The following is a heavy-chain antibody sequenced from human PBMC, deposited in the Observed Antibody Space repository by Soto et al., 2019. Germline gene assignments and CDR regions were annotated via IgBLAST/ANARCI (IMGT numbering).Heavy chain of an antibody. CDR3: ARREIQGPIDY. CDR2: IFFSGTT. J-gene: IGHJ4*02. V-gene: IGHV4-28*01. D-gene: IGHD1-26*01. Sequence: SETLSLTCAVSGYSISSSNWWGWIRQLLGKGLEWIGYIFFSGTTYYNPSLKSRVTMSLDTSKNLFSLKLTSVTAVDTAVYYCARREIQGPIDYWGQGTLVTVSS. CDR1: GYSISSSNW.